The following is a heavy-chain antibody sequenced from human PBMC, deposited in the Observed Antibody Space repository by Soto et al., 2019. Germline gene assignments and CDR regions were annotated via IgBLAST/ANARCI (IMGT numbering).Heavy chain of an antibody. J-gene: IGHJ3*02. CDR2: INWSRRGI. CDR1: GLTFDDHA. Sequence: EVQLVASGGGLVQPGRSLRLSFAASGLTFDDHAMHWVRQPPGKGLEWVSGINWSRRGIAYSDAVKGRVTISRDNAKNHMYLQMNSLSTEDTACYYCTRDERGGSFLLAFNIGGQGTMVTVS. D-gene: IGHD2-15*01. V-gene: IGHV3-9*01. CDR3: TRDERGGSFLLAFNI.